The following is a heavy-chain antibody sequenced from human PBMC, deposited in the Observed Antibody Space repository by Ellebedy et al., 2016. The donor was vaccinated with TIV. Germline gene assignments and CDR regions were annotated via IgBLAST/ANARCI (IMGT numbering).Heavy chain of an antibody. V-gene: IGHV4-38-2*02. Sequence: SETLSLXXTVSGFSISRAYYWVWLRQPPGKGLDWIGSIYSSGSTNYTPSLKSRVAISADTSKNQFSLKLTSVTAADMAVYYCAKGAFDSFDSWGQGTLVTVSS. CDR2: IYSSGST. CDR1: GFSISRAYY. J-gene: IGHJ4*02. CDR3: AKGAFDSFDS. D-gene: IGHD2-21*01.